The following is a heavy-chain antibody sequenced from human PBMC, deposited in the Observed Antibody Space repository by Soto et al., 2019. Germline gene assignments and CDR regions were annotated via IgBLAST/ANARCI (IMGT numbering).Heavy chain of an antibody. J-gene: IGHJ6*02. CDR1: GFTFSSYA. CDR2: ISGSGGST. Sequence: GGSLRLSCAASGFTFSSYAMSWVRQAPGKGLEWVSAISGSGGSTYYADSVKGRFTISRDNSKNTLYLQMNSLRAEDTAVYYCAKRSGEPYYYYGMDVWGQGTTVTVSS. V-gene: IGHV3-23*01. CDR3: AKRSGEPYYYYGMDV. D-gene: IGHD6-19*01.